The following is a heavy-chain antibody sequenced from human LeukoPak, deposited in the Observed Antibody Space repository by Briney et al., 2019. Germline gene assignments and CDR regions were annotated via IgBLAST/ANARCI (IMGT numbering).Heavy chain of an antibody. V-gene: IGHV6-1*01. J-gene: IGHJ3*02. Sequence: SQTLSLTCAISGDSVSSNSAAWNWIRQSPSRGLEWLGKTYYRSKWYIDYAVSVKGRITVNADTSKNQFSLQLSSVTPGDTAVYYCAREGPAFDIWGQGTMVTVSS. CDR1: GDSVSSNSAA. CDR3: AREGPAFDI. CDR2: TYYRSKWYI.